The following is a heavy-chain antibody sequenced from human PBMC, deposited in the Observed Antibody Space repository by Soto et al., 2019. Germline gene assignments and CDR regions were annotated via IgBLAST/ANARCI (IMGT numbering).Heavy chain of an antibody. CDR2: IYYSGST. Sequence: SETLSLTCTVSGGSISGSSYYWGWIRQPPGKGLEWIGSIYYSGSTYYNPSLKSRVTISVDTSKNQFSLKLSSVTAADTAVYYCARPGWYYDILTGYQYGMDVWGQGTTVTSP. V-gene: IGHV4-39*01. CDR3: ARPGWYYDILTGYQYGMDV. D-gene: IGHD3-9*01. CDR1: GGSISGSSYY. J-gene: IGHJ6*02.